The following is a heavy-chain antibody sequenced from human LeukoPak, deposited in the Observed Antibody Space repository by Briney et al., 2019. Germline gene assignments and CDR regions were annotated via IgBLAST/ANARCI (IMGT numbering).Heavy chain of an antibody. V-gene: IGHV3-30*03. CDR3: ARASYGSGNTFDY. CDR1: GFTFSSYG. Sequence: GGSLRLSCAASGFTFSSYGMHWVRQAPGKGLEWVAVISYDGSNKYYADSVKGRFTISRDNSKNTLYLQMNSLRAEDTAVYYCARASYGSGNTFDYWGQGTLVTASS. D-gene: IGHD3-10*01. CDR2: ISYDGSNK. J-gene: IGHJ4*02.